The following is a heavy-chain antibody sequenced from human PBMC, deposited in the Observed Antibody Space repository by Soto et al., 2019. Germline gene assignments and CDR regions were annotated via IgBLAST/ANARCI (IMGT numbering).Heavy chain of an antibody. J-gene: IGHJ6*02. CDR3: ARDQGTLTTFYYYYAMDV. CDR2: IWDDGSNK. Sequence: QVQLVESGGGVVQPGRSLRLSCAASGFTFRTYGMHWVRQAPGKGLEWVAVIWDDGSNKYYADSEKGRFTISRDNSKNTLYLQMNSLRAEDTAAYYCARDQGTLTTFYYYYAMDVWGQGTTVTVSS. D-gene: IGHD4-4*01. V-gene: IGHV3-33*01. CDR1: GFTFRTYG.